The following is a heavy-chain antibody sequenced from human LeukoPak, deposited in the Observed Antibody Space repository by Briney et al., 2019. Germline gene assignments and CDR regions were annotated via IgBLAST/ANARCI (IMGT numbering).Heavy chain of an antibody. V-gene: IGHV3-30*02. D-gene: IGHD6-13*01. Sequence: SGGSLRLSCAASGFTFSSYGMHWVRQAPGKGLEWVAFIRYDGSNKYYADSVKGRLTIFRDNSKNTLHLQMNSLRAEDTAVYYCAKDPGIAAAGTSYFQHWGQGTLVTVSS. CDR2: IRYDGSNK. J-gene: IGHJ1*01. CDR1: GFTFSSYG. CDR3: AKDPGIAAAGTSYFQH.